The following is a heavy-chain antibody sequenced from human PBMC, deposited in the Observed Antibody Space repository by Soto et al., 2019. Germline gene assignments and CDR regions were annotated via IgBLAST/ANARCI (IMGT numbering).Heavy chain of an antibody. V-gene: IGHV4-30-4*01. CDR3: ARRRRFLEWLLDEYYYYGMDV. CDR2: IYYSGST. Sequence: QVQLQESGPGLVKPSQTLSLTCTVSGGSISSGDYYWSWIRQPPGKGLEWIGYIYYSGSTYYNPYLKSRVNIPVETSKNQFSLKLSSVTAADTAVYYCARRRRFLEWLLDEYYYYGMDVWGQGTTVTVSS. D-gene: IGHD3-3*01. CDR1: GGSISSGDYY. J-gene: IGHJ6*02.